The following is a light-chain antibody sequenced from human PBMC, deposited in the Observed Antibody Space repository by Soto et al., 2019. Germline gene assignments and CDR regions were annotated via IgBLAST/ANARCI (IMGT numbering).Light chain of an antibody. J-gene: IGKJ4*01. V-gene: IGKV3-11*01. CDR2: DAS. Sequence: EILITQSPATLSVSPGERATLSCRASQSGSSYLAWYQQKPGQSPRILIYDASNRDTGIPARFSGRRSGTDFTLPISRLEPEDFEVYYCQQRSNWFLTFGGGTKVDIK. CDR1: QSGSSY. CDR3: QQRSNWFLT.